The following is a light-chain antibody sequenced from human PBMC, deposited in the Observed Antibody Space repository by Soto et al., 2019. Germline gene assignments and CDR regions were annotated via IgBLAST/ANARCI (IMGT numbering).Light chain of an antibody. CDR2: EVT. J-gene: IGLJ3*02. CDR3: SSYAGSNNPWV. V-gene: IGLV2-8*01. CDR1: SSDVGAYNY. Sequence: QSALTQPPSASGSPGQSVTISCTGTSSDVGAYNYVCWYQQHPGKAPKLIISEVTKRPSGVPDRFSGSKSGKTASLTVTGLQAEDEADYYCSSYAGSNNPWVFGGGTKLTVL.